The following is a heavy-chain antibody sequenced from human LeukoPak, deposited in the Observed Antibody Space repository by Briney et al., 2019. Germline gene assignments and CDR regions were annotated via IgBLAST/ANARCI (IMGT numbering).Heavy chain of an antibody. J-gene: IGHJ2*01. D-gene: IGHD1-26*01. CDR2: IYYTGST. Sequence: SETLSLTCTVSGGSISSYYWNWIRQPPGKGLEWIGYIYYTGSTNYNPSLKSRVTISIDTSKNQFSLKLSSVTAADTAVYYCARDPPWGSYYPRGYFDLWGRGTLVTVSS. CDR1: GGSISSYY. CDR3: ARDPPWGSYYPRGYFDL. V-gene: IGHV4-59*01.